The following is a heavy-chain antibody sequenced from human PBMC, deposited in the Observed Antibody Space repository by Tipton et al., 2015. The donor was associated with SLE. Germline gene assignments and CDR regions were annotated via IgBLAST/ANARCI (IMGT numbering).Heavy chain of an antibody. J-gene: IGHJ2*01. CDR3: ARPRIAAENEWYFDL. Sequence: QLVQSGAEVKKPGESLKISCKGSGYSFTSYWIGWVRQMPGKGLEWTGIIYPGDSDTRYSPSFQGQVTISADKSISTAYLQWSSLKASDTAMYYCARPRIAAENEWYFDLWGRGTLVTVSS. V-gene: IGHV5-51*03. CDR2: IYPGDSDT. D-gene: IGHD6-13*01. CDR1: GYSFTSYW.